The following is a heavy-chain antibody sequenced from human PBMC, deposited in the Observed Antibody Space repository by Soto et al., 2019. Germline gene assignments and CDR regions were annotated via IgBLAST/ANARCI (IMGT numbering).Heavy chain of an antibody. D-gene: IGHD2-2*02. CDR3: ARVGDCSSTSCYTNYYYYGMDV. V-gene: IGHV1-2*02. Sequence: ASVKVSCKASGYTFTGYYMHWVRQAPGQGLEWMGWINPNSGGTNYAQKFQGRVTMTRDTSISTAYIELSRLRSDDTAVYYCARVGDCSSTSCYTNYYYYGMDVWGQGTTVTSP. CDR2: INPNSGGT. CDR1: GYTFTGYY. J-gene: IGHJ6*02.